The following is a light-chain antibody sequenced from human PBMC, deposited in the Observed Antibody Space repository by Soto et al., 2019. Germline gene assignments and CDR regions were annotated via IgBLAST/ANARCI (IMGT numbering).Light chain of an antibody. J-gene: IGKJ5*01. CDR1: QSVSSN. V-gene: IGKV3-15*01. CDR2: DAS. Sequence: ELVMTQSPATLSLSPGERATLSGRASQSVSSNLAWYQQKPGQAHRLLIYDASTRATGLPARFSGSGSGTEFTLTVSSLQSEGFAVYYCQQYNNWPMITFGQGTRLEIK. CDR3: QQYNNWPMIT.